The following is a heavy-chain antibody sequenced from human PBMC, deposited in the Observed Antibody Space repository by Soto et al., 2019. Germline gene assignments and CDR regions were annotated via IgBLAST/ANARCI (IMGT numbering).Heavy chain of an antibody. J-gene: IGHJ6*02. CDR1: GYTFTSYG. Sequence: QVQLVQSGAEVKKPGASVKVSCKASGYTFTSYGITWVRQAPGQGLEWLGWINGYNGNTNYARKLQGRVTMTTDTSTSTAYMELRSLRSDDTAVYYCARMGDVPYYYYGMDVWGQGTTVTVSS. V-gene: IGHV1-18*01. D-gene: IGHD3-16*01. CDR2: INGYNGNT. CDR3: ARMGDVPYYYYGMDV.